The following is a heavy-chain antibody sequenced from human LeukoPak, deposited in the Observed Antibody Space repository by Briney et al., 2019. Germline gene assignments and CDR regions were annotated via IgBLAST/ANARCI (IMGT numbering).Heavy chain of an antibody. CDR1: GFTFSSYS. CDR3: ARDGILYRSNGVSSALVDP. V-gene: IGHV3-21*01. CDR2: ISSGSSYI. Sequence: GGSLRLSCAASGFTFSSYSMNWVRQAPGKGLECVSSISSGSSYIYYADSVKGRFTISRDNGKNSLYMKMNSMSGEDTAVYYTARDGILYRSNGVSSALVDPWGQGTLVTVSS. D-gene: IGHD2-15*01. J-gene: IGHJ5*02.